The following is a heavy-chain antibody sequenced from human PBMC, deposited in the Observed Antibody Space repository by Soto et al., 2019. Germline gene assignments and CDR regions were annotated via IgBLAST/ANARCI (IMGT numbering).Heavy chain of an antibody. CDR3: ARSDVLVPAATTYYYYYGMDV. V-gene: IGHV5-51*01. CDR1: GYSFTSYW. CDR2: IYPGDSDT. J-gene: IGHJ6*02. Sequence: GESLKISCKGSGYSFTSYWIGWVRQMPGKGLEWMGIIYPGDSDTRYSPSFQGQVTISADKSISTAYLQWSSLKASDTAMYYCARSDVLVPAATTYYYYYGMDVWGQGTTVTVSS. D-gene: IGHD2-2*01.